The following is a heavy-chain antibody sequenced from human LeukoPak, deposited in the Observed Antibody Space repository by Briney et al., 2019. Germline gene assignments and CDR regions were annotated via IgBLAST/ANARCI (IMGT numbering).Heavy chain of an antibody. CDR1: GGTFSSYA. V-gene: IGHV1-69*04. D-gene: IGHD2-15*01. CDR2: IIPILGIA. J-gene: IGHJ6*02. CDR3: ARERLVAARYYYYGMDV. Sequence: SVKVSCKASGGTFSSYAISWVRQAPRQGLEWMGRIIPILGIANYAQKFQGRVTITADKSTSTAYMELSSLRSEDTAVYYCARERLVAARYYYYGMDVWGQGTTVTVSS.